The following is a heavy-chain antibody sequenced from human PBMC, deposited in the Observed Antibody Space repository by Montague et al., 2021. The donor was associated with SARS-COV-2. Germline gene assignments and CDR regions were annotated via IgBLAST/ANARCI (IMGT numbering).Heavy chain of an antibody. CDR2: IYYSGST. V-gene: IGHV4-59*01. J-gene: IGHJ6*02. D-gene: IGHD5-12*01. CDR3: ARGAGRGSGYGKYYYYYYGMDV. CDR1: GGSISSYY. Sequence: SETLSLTCTVSGGSISSYYWSWVRQPPGKGLEWIGYIYYSGSTNYNPSLKSRVTISVDTFKNQFSLKLSSVTAADTAAYYCARGAGRGSGYGKYYYYYYGMDVWGQGTTVTVSS.